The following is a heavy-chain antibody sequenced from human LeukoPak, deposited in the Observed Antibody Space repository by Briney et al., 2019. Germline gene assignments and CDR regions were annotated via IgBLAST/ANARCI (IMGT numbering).Heavy chain of an antibody. V-gene: IGHV3-30*18. D-gene: IGHD1-26*01. J-gene: IGHJ6*02. CDR3: AKGRLLGAPWGMDV. CDR1: GLTFSSFG. CDR2: TSFDGGNK. Sequence: AGTLTLSSAASGLTFSSFGMHWVRQAQGKGLEGLAVTSFDGGNKHYADSVKSRFTISRDNSNNTLYLQMNTLRVEDTAVYYCAKGRLLGAPWGMDVWGQGTMVTVSS.